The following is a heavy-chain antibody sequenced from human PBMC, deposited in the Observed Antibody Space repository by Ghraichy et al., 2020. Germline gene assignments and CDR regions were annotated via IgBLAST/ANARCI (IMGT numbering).Heavy chain of an antibody. D-gene: IGHD1-7*01. CDR2: ISAYNGNT. CDR1: GYTFTSYG. V-gene: IGHV1-18*01. J-gene: IGHJ5*02. Sequence: ASVKVSCKASGYTFTSYGISWVRQAPGQGLEWMGWISAYNGNTNYAQKLQGRVTMTTDTSTSTAYMELRSLRSDDTAVYYCARDPNSITGTTGWFDTWGKGSLVTVSS. CDR3: ARDPNSITGTTGWFDT.